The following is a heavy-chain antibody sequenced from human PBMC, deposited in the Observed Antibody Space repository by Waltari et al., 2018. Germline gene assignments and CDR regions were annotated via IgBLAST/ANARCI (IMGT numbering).Heavy chain of an antibody. CDR2: INPKRGGT. J-gene: IGHJ3*02. CDR3: ARDRYYDFWSGYYTAAFDI. Sequence: QVQLVQSGAEVKKPGASVKVSCKASGYTFTGYYMHWVRQAPGQGLEWMGWINPKRGGTNDAQKLQGRVTMTRDTSISTAYMELSRLRSDDTAVYYCARDRYYDFWSGYYTAAFDIWGQGTTVTVSS. D-gene: IGHD3-3*01. CDR1: GYTFTGYY. V-gene: IGHV1-2*02.